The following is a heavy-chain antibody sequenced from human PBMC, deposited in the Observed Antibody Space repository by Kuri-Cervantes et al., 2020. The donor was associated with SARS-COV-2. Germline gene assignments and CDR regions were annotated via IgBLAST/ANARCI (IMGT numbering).Heavy chain of an antibody. CDR2: IYTSGST. V-gene: IGHV4-61*02. CDR3: ASVPYGSGSYAYYFDY. Sequence: SETLSLTCTVSGGSISSGSYYWSWIRQPAGKGLEWIGRIYTSGSTNYNPSLKSRVTISVDTSKNQFSLKLSSVTAADTAVYYCASVPYGSGSYAYYFDYWAREPWSPSPQ. J-gene: IGHJ4*02. CDR1: GGSISSGSYY. D-gene: IGHD3-10*01.